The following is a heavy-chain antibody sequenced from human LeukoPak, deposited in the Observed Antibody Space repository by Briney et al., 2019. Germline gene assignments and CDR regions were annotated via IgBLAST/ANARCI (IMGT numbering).Heavy chain of an antibody. D-gene: IGHD6-19*01. J-gene: IGHJ5*02. CDR2: IYYSGST. Sequence: PSETLSLTCTVSGGSISSGGYYWSWIRQHPGKGLEWIGYIYYSGSTYYNPSLKSRVTISVDTSKNQFSLKLSSVTAADTAVYYCARASQWLRKINWFDPWGQGTLVTVSS. CDR1: GGSISSGGYY. CDR3: ARASQWLRKINWFDP. V-gene: IGHV4-31*03.